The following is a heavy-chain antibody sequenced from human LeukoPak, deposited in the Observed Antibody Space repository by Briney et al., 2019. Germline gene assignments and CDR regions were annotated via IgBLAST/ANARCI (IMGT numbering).Heavy chain of an antibody. V-gene: IGHV3-53*01. CDR3: VRGYSSSSSVYFDY. D-gene: IGHD6-13*01. Sequence: GGSLRLSCAASGFTVSSNYMSWVRQAPGKGLKWVSVIYSGGSTYYADSVKGRFTISRDNSKNTLYLQMNSLRAEDTAVYFCVRGYSSSSSVYFDYWGQGTLVTVSS. J-gene: IGHJ4*02. CDR2: IYSGGST. CDR1: GFTVSSNY.